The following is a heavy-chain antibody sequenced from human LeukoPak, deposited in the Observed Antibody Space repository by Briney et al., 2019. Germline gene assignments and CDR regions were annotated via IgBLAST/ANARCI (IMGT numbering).Heavy chain of an antibody. CDR2: INHSGST. D-gene: IGHD6-13*01. V-gene: IGHV4-39*07. CDR1: GASISRNTYY. J-gene: IGHJ4*02. CDR3: ARRRIAAAGTFRIGGRSHYDY. Sequence: PSETLSLTCSVPGASISRNTYYWSWIRQPPGKGLEWIGEINHSGSTNYNPSLKSRVTISVDTSKNQFSLKLSSVTAADTAVYYCARRRIAAAGTFRIGGRSHYDYWGQGTLVTVSS.